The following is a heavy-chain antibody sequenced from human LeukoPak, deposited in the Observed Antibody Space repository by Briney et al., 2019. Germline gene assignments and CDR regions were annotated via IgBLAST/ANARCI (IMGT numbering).Heavy chain of an antibody. CDR3: VKDAYNFKDAFDI. V-gene: IGHV3-23*01. D-gene: IGHD5-24*01. J-gene: IGHJ3*02. Sequence: GGSLRLSCAASGFIFSTYTFNWVRQAPGKGLEWVTGINTGGDTTYYADSVKGRFTISRDNSQNTLYLQMNSLRAEDTALYYCVKDAYNFKDAFDIWGQGTMVTVSS. CDR1: GFIFSTYT. CDR2: INTGGDTT.